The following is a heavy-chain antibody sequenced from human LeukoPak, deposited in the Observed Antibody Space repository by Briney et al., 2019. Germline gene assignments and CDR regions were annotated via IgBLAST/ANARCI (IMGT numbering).Heavy chain of an antibody. CDR3: ARGVPHCGGDCYTHYFFDY. CDR2: IYYSGSA. D-gene: IGHD2-21*02. V-gene: IGHV4-59*01. CDR1: GGSISSYY. J-gene: IGHJ4*02. Sequence: SETLSLTCTVSGGSISSYYWSWIRQPPGKGLEWIGYIYYSGSANYNPSLKSRVTISVDTSKSQFSLKLSSVTAADTAVYYCARGVPHCGGDCYTHYFFDYWGQGTLVTVSS.